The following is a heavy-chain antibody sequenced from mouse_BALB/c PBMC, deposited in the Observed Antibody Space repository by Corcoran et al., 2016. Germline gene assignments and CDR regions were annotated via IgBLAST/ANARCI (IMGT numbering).Heavy chain of an antibody. V-gene: IGHV14-3*02. D-gene: IGHD1-1*01. CDR2: IDPANGNT. J-gene: IGHJ3*01. CDR3: ASVYGSVFAY. Sequence: EVQLQQSGAELVKPGASVKLSCTASGFNIKDTYMHWVKQRPEQGLEWIGRIDPANGNTKYDPKFQGKATITADTSSNTAYLQLSSLTSEDTSVYYCASVYGSVFAYWGQGTLVTVSA. CDR1: GFNIKDTY.